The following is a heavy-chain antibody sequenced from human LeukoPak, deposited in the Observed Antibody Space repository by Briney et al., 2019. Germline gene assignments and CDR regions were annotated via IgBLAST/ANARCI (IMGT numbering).Heavy chain of an antibody. CDR3: ARDGVPPGIIIDS. D-gene: IGHD2-2*01. Sequence: GGSLSLSCGASGFTFSSHWMNWVRQAPGKGLEWVASIKYDGREIFYADSVKGRFTISRDNAKNSLNLQMNSLRAEDTAVYYCARDGVPPGIIIDSWGQGTLVTVSP. CDR1: GFTFSSHW. CDR2: IKYDGREI. V-gene: IGHV3-7*01. J-gene: IGHJ4*02.